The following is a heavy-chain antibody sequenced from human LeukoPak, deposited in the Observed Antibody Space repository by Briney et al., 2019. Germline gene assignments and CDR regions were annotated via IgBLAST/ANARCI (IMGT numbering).Heavy chain of an antibody. CDR1: GGSFSGYY. Sequence: SETLSLTCAVYGGSFSGYYWSWIRQPPGKGLEWIGEINHSGSTNYNPSLKSRVTISVDTSKNQFSLKLSSVTAADTAVYYCARGLGYYYGSGSYYYYYYYMDVWGKGTTVTVSS. D-gene: IGHD3-10*01. CDR2: INHSGST. CDR3: ARGLGYYYGSGSYYYYYYYMDV. V-gene: IGHV4-34*01. J-gene: IGHJ6*03.